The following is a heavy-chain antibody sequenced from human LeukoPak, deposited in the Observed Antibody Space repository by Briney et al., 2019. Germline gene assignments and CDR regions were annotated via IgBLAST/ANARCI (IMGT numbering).Heavy chain of an antibody. J-gene: IGHJ6*02. D-gene: IGHD6-13*01. Sequence: GASVKVSCKASGYIFTNYGITWVRQAPGQGLEWMGWISAYNGNTNYAQNHQGRVTMTTDTSTSTAYMELRSLRSDDSAVYYCARTEIAVAGTGGDYYYYYGMDVWGQGTTVTVSS. CDR2: ISAYNGNT. V-gene: IGHV1-18*01. CDR1: GYIFTNYG. CDR3: ARTEIAVAGTGGDYYYYYGMDV.